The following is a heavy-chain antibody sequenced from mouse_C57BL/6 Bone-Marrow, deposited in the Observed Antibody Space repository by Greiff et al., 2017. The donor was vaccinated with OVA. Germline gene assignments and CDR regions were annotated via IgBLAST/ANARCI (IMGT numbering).Heavy chain of an antibody. J-gene: IGHJ4*01. CDR2: INPSNGGT. Sequence: VQLQQPGTELVKPGASVKLSCKASGYTFTSYWMHWVKQRPGQGLEWIGNINPSNGGTNYNEKFKSKATLTVDKSSSTAYMQLSSLTSEDSAVDYCARWGSLGYAMDYWGQGTSVTVSS. V-gene: IGHV1-53*01. CDR1: GYTFTSYW. CDR3: ARWGSLGYAMDY. D-gene: IGHD3-3*01.